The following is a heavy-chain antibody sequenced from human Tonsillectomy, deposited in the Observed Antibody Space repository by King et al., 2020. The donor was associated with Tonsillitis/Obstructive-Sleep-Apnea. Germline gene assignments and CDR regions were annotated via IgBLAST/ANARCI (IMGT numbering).Heavy chain of an antibody. Sequence: VQLVESGGGLVKPGGSLRLSCAASGFTFSDYYMSWIRQAPGKGLEWVSYISSSSSYTNYAESVKGRFTISRDNAKNSLYLQMNSLRAEDTAVYYCARGADRSHAFDIWGQGTMVTVSS. CDR3: ARGADRSHAFDI. CDR2: ISSSSSYT. CDR1: GFTFSDYY. J-gene: IGHJ3*02. V-gene: IGHV3-11*05.